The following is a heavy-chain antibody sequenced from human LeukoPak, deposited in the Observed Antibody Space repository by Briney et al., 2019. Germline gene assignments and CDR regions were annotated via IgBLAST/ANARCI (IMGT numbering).Heavy chain of an antibody. J-gene: IGHJ3*02. Sequence: SGGSLGLSCAASGFTFSSYAMSWVRQAPGKGLEWVSAISGSGGSTYYADSVKGRFTISRDNSKNTLYLQMNSLRAEDTAVYYCAKSTSYCSGGSCFSEAFDIWGQGTMVTVSS. CDR3: AKSTSYCSGGSCFSEAFDI. D-gene: IGHD2-15*01. CDR1: GFTFSSYA. V-gene: IGHV3-23*01. CDR2: ISGSGGST.